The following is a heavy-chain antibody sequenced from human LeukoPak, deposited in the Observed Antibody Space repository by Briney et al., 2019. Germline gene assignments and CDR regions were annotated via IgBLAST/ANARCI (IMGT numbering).Heavy chain of an antibody. Sequence: GASVKVSCKASGGTFSSYAISWVRQAPGQGLEWMGGIIPIFGTANYAQKFQGRVTMTRDTSTSTVYMELSSLRSEDTAVYYCATGLWFGKYLDVWGKGTTVTISS. CDR2: IIPIFGTA. D-gene: IGHD3-10*01. V-gene: IGHV1-69*05. CDR3: ATGLWFGKYLDV. CDR1: GGTFSSYA. J-gene: IGHJ6*04.